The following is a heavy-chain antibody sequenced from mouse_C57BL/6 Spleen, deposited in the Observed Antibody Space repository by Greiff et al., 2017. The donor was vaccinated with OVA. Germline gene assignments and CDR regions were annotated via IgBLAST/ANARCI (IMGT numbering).Heavy chain of an antibody. D-gene: IGHD1-1*02. J-gene: IGHJ2*01. V-gene: IGHV1-61*01. CDR2: IYPSDSET. Sequence: QVQLQQPGAELVRPGSSVKLSCKASGYTFTSYWMDWVKLRPGQGLEWIGNIYPSDSETHYNQKFKDKATLTVDKSSSTAYMQLSSLTSEDSAVYYCARSNYLYFDDWGQGTTLTVSS. CDR1: GYTFTSYW. CDR3: ARSNYLYFDD.